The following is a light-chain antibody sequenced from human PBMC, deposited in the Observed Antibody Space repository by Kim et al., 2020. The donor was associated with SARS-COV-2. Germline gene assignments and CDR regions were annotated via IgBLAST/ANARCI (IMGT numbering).Light chain of an antibody. CDR3: QQYADSRT. CDR1: QSVNSNS. CDR2: GAS. V-gene: IGKV3-20*01. Sequence: EIVLTQSPGILSLSPGERATLSCRASQSVNSNSLAWYQQKPGQPPRLLMYGASSRATGIPDRFGGSGSGTDFTLTISRLEPEDFAVYYCQQYADSRTFGQGTKVDIK. J-gene: IGKJ1*01.